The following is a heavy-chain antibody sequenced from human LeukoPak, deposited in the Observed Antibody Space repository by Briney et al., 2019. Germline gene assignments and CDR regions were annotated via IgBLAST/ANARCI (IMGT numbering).Heavy chain of an antibody. J-gene: IGHJ5*02. Sequence: GASVKVSCTASGYTFTSYAMNWVRQAPGHGLEWMGWINTNTGNPTYAQGFTGRFVFSLDTSVSTAYLQISSLKAEDTAVYYCARGSVAAKKGSNWFDPWGQGTLVTVSS. D-gene: IGHD6-13*01. CDR3: ARGSVAAKKGSNWFDP. CDR2: INTNTGNP. CDR1: GYTFTSYA. V-gene: IGHV7-4-1*02.